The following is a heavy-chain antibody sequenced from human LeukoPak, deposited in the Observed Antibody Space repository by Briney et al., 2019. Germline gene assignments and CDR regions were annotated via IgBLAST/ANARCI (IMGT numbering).Heavy chain of an antibody. CDR2: TSGSGGST. D-gene: IGHD1-14*01. CDR3: AKGHSAHGTGFDC. J-gene: IGHJ4*02. CDR1: GLTFNSYG. V-gene: IGHV3-23*01. Sequence: GGSLRLSCAASGLTFNSYGMSWVRQAPGKGLEWVSGTSGSGGSTYYADSVKGRFTISRDNSKNTLYLQMDSLRVEDTAVYYCAKGHSAHGTGFDCWGQGTLVAVSS.